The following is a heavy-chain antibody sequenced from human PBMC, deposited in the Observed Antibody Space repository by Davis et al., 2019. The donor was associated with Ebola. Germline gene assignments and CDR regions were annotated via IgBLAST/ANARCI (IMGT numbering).Heavy chain of an antibody. CDR3: ARDPYCSGGSCPNWFDP. V-gene: IGHV1-8*01. CDR1: GYTFTSYD. CDR2: MNPNSGNT. J-gene: IGHJ5*02. D-gene: IGHD2-15*01. Sequence: ASVKVSCKASGYTFTSYDINWVRQATGQGLEWMGWMNPNSGNTGYAQKFQGRVTITADESTSTAYMELSSLRSEDTAVYYCARDPYCSGGSCPNWFDPWGQGTLVTVSS.